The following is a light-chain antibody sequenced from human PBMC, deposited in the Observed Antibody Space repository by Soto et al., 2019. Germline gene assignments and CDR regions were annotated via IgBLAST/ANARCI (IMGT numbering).Light chain of an antibody. CDR3: QQYGSSPQK. CDR1: HSFRSSS. V-gene: IGKV3-20*01. Sequence: EIVLTQSPCTLSFSSGERATVSRRSRHSFRSSSLAWYQQKPGQAPRLLIYGASSRATGIPDRFSGSGSGTDFTLTISRLEPEDFAVYYCQQYGSSPQKFGKGTKGDIK. J-gene: IGKJ1*01. CDR2: GAS.